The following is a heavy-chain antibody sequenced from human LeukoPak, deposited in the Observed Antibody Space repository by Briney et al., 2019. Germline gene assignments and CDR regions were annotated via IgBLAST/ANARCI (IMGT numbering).Heavy chain of an antibody. J-gene: IGHJ4*02. Sequence: ASVKVSCKASGYTFTGYYMHWVRQAPGQGLEWMGWINPNSGGTNYAQKFQGRVTMTRDTSISTAYMELSRLRSDDTAVYYCARVYDRRGAPHLPFDYWGQGTLVTVSS. V-gene: IGHV1-2*02. CDR2: INPNSGGT. CDR3: ARVYDRRGAPHLPFDY. CDR1: GYTFTGYY. D-gene: IGHD3-16*01.